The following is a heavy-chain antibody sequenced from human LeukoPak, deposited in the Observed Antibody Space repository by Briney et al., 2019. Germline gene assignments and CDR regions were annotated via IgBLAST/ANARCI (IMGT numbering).Heavy chain of an antibody. CDR1: GFTFSSYS. J-gene: IGHJ6*03. D-gene: IGHD3-9*01. CDR2: ITSGSDAI. Sequence: PGGSLRLSCAASGFTFSSYSMNWVRQAPGKGLEWVSYITSGSDAIYYADSVKGRFTISRDNAKNSLYLQMNSLRAEDTAVYYCARGGEERLRYFDWPMDVWGKGTTVTVSS. V-gene: IGHV3-48*01. CDR3: ARGGEERLRYFDWPMDV.